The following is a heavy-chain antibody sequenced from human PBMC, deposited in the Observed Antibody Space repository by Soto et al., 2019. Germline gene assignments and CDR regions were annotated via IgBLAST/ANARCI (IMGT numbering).Heavy chain of an antibody. CDR2: IFHSGNT. J-gene: IGHJ6*02. CDR3: ARRTWGMDV. V-gene: IGHV4-4*02. D-gene: IGHD2-8*01. Sequence: QVQLQESGPGLVKPSGTLSLTCAVSSGSIGTTNWWSWVRQTPGKGLEWIGEIFHSGNTYYNPSLASRVTISVDTSKNQFSLNLRSVTAADTAVCYCARRTWGMDVWGQGTTVTVSS. CDR1: SGSIGTTNW.